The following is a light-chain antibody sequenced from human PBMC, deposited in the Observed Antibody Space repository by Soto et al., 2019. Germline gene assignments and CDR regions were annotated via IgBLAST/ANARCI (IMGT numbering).Light chain of an antibody. J-gene: IGLJ1*01. V-gene: IGLV1-47*02. Sequence: QSVLTQPPSASGTPGQRVTISCSGSSSNIGYNYVYWYQQLPGTAPKLLIYTNNQRPSGVPDRFSGSKSGTSASLVISGLRSEDEADYYCAAWDDSLSGYVFGTGTKVTVL. CDR2: TNN. CDR1: SSNIGYNY. CDR3: AAWDDSLSGYV.